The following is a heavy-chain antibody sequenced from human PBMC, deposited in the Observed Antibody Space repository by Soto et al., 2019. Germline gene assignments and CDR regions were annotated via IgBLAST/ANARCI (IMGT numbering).Heavy chain of an antibody. V-gene: IGHV3-11*05. Sequence: QVQLVESGGGLVRPGGSLRLSCEASGFTFRDYYMTWFRQAPGKGLEWLSYIDSSTKYTNYADSVKGRFTISRDNAKNSLYLQMNSLRADVTAVYYCAREYYYTMDVWGQGTMVTVSS. CDR2: IDSSTKYT. CDR1: GFTFRDYY. CDR3: AREYYYTMDV. J-gene: IGHJ6*02.